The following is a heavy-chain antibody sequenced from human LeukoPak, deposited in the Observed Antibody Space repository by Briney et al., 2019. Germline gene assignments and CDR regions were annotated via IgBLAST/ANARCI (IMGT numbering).Heavy chain of an antibody. CDR1: GYTFTSYA. CDR3: ARDSSGWYSLMSIDY. J-gene: IGHJ4*02. D-gene: IGHD6-19*01. V-gene: IGHV1-3*01. Sequence: ASVKVSCKASGYTFTSYAMHWVRQAPGQRLEWMGWINAGNGNTKYAQKLQGRVTMTTDTSTSTAYMELRSLRSDDTAVYYCARDSSGWYSLMSIDYWGQGTLVTVSS. CDR2: INAGNGNT.